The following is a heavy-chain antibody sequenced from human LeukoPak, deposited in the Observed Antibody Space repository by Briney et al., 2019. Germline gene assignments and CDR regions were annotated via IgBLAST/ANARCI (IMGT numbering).Heavy chain of an antibody. J-gene: IGHJ6*02. CDR1: GYSISSGYY. Sequence: PSETLSLTCTVSGYSISSGYYWGWIRQPPGKGLEWIGSIYHSGSTYYNPSLKSRVTISVDTSKNQFSLKLSSVTAADTAVYYCARERWLVLSHYGMDVWGQGTTVTVSS. D-gene: IGHD6-19*01. CDR3: ARERWLVLSHYGMDV. V-gene: IGHV4-38-2*02. CDR2: IYHSGST.